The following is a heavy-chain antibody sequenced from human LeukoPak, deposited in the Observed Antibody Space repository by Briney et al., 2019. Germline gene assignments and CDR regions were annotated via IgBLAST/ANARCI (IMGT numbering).Heavy chain of an antibody. V-gene: IGHV3-30*18. D-gene: IGHD3-9*01. CDR1: GFTFSSYG. CDR2: ISYDGSNK. J-gene: IGHJ3*02. CDR3: AKGLRYFDWLGAFDI. Sequence: GGSLRLSCAASGFTFSSYGMHWVRQAPGKGLEWVAVISYDGSNKYYADSVKGRFTISRDNSKNTLYLQMNSLRAEDTAVYYCAKGLRYFDWLGAFDIWGQGTMVTVSS.